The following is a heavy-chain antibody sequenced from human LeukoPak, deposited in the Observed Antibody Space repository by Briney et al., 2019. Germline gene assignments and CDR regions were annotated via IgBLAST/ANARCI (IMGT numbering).Heavy chain of an antibody. D-gene: IGHD5-12*01. CDR3: ARGLGGSRY. Sequence: GASVKVSCKASGYTFTSYDINWVRQDTGQGLEGMGWMNTNNGNTGYEQKFQGRVTMTTTTSISTAYMELSSLRSEATAVYYCARGLGGSRYWGEGTLVTVSS. J-gene: IGHJ4*02. V-gene: IGHV1-8*01. CDR1: GYTFTSYD. CDR2: MNTNNGNT.